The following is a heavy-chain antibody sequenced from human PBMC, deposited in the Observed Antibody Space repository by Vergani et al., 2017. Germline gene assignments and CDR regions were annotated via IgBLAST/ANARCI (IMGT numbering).Heavy chain of an antibody. V-gene: IGHV1-69*02. CDR1: GGTFSSYT. CDR2: IIPILGIA. J-gene: IGHJ4*02. CDR3: AREWAYFSVLFNHSPPHPFAY. D-gene: IGHD2-21*01. Sequence: QVQLVQSGAEVKKPGSSVKVSCKASGGTFSSYTISWVRQAPGQGLEWMGRIIPILGIANYAQKFQGRVTITADKSTSTAYMELSSLRSEDTAVYYCAREWAYFSVLFNHSPPHPFAYWGQGTLVTVSS.